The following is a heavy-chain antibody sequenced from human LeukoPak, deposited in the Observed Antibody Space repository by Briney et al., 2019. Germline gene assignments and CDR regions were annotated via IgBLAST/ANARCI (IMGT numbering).Heavy chain of an antibody. D-gene: IGHD3-22*01. CDR1: GFTFSSYA. CDR2: ISSNGGST. V-gene: IGHV3-64*01. J-gene: IGHJ4*02. CDR3: ARGQGQYDSSGYYNVGFDY. Sequence: GGSLRLSCAASGFTFSSYAMHWVRQAPGKGLEYVSAISSNGGSTYYANSVKGRFTISRDNSKNTLYLQMGSLRAEDMAVYYCARGQGQYDSSGYYNVGFDYWGQGTLVTVSS.